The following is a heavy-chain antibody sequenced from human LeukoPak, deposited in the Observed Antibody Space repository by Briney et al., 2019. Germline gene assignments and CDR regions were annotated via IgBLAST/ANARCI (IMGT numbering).Heavy chain of an antibody. D-gene: IGHD1-26*01. J-gene: IGHJ4*02. CDR2: IYYSGST. CDR3: ARVGFIWPHYYFDY. V-gene: IGHV4-39*01. Sequence: PSETLSLTCTVSGDSISSSSYYWTWIRQPPGKGLEWIGSIYYSGSTYYNPSLKSRVTISVDTSKNQFSLKLSSVTAADTAVYYCARVGFIWPHYYFDYWGQGTLVTVSS. CDR1: GDSISSSSYY.